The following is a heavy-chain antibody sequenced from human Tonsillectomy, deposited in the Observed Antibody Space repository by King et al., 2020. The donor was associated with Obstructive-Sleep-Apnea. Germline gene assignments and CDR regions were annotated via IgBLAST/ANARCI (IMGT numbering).Heavy chain of an antibody. CDR1: GFTFSSYA. CDR2: ISYVGSNK. Sequence: VQLVESGGGVVQPGRSLRLSCAASGFTFSSYAMHWVRQAPGKWLEWGAIISYVGSNKYYADTVGGRFHISRDNSKNTLYLQLNSLRPEDTAVYYCASPHHGGYDYYGMDVWGQGTTVTVSS. CDR3: ASPHHGGYDYYGMDV. D-gene: IGHD4-23*01. J-gene: IGHJ6*02. V-gene: IGHV3-30*04.